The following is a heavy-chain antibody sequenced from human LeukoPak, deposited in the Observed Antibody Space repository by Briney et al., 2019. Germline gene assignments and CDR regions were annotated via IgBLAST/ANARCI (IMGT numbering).Heavy chain of an antibody. CDR3: ARDGGGTESWFDP. J-gene: IGHJ5*02. D-gene: IGHD3-16*01. Sequence: SETLSLTCAVYGGSFSGYYWSWIRQPPGKGLEWIGEINHSGSTNYNPSLKSRVTISVDTSKNQFSLKLSSVTAADTAVYYCARDGGGTESWFDPWGQGTLVTVSS. CDR2: INHSGST. CDR1: GGSFSGYY. V-gene: IGHV4-34*01.